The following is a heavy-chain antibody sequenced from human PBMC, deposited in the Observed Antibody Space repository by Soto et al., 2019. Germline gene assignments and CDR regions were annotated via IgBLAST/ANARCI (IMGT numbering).Heavy chain of an antibody. D-gene: IGHD1-26*01. CDR1: GFIFSSYG. V-gene: IGHV3-33*01. CDR2: IWYDGNNK. CDR3: ARWSGGYYFDY. J-gene: IGHJ4*02. Sequence: PGGSLRLSCAASGFIFSSYGMHWVRQAPGKGLEWVAVIWYDGNNKYYADSVKGRFTISRDDSKSTLYLQMNSLRAEDTAVYYCARWSGGYYFDYWGQGTLVTVSS.